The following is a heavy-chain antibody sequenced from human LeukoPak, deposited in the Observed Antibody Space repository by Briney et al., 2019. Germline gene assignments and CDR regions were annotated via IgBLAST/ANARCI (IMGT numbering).Heavy chain of an antibody. V-gene: IGHV4-59*01. CDR1: GGSISSYY. Sequence: SETLSLTCTVSGGSISSYYWSWIRQPPGKGLEWIGYIYYSVSTNYNPSLKSRVTISVDTSKNQFSLKLSSVTAADTAVYYCARDTRTGGYYYYYGMDVWGQGTTVTVSS. D-gene: IGHD3/OR15-3a*01. CDR2: IYYSVST. J-gene: IGHJ6*02. CDR3: ARDTRTGGYYYYYGMDV.